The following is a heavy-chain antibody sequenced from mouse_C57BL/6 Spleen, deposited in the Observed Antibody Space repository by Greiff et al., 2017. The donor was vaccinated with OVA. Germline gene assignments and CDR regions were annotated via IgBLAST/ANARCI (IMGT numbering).Heavy chain of an antibody. CDR2: IYPGSGNT. D-gene: IGHD2-5*01. CDR1: GYTFTDYY. J-gene: IGHJ2*01. Sequence: VQLQQSGAELVRPGASVKLSCKASGYTFTDYYINWVKQRPGQGLEWIARIYPGSGNTYYNEKFKGKATLTAEKSSSTAYMQLSSLTSEDSAVYFCARETYSNYEGYYFDYWGQGTTLTVSS. CDR3: ARETYSNYEGYYFDY. V-gene: IGHV1-76*01.